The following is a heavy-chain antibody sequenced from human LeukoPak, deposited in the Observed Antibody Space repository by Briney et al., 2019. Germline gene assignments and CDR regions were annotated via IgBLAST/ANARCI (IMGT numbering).Heavy chain of an antibody. D-gene: IGHD6-6*01. V-gene: IGHV3-33*06. CDR2: IWYDGSNI. Sequence: GRSLRLSCAASGFTFSSYRMHWVRQAPGKGLEWVAVIWYDGSNIYYADSVKGRFTISRDNSKNTLYLQMNSLRAEDTAVYYCAKEARDMGPYSSSSEYYFDYWGQGTLVTVSS. J-gene: IGHJ4*02. CDR3: AKEARDMGPYSSSSEYYFDY. CDR1: GFTFSSYR.